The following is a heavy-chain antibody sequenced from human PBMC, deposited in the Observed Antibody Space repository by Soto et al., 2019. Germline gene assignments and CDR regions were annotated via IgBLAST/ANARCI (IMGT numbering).Heavy chain of an antibody. J-gene: IGHJ3*02. D-gene: IGHD5-12*01. CDR1: GGSFSGYY. CDR3: GREGGSGYDLGGGDAFDI. V-gene: IGHV4-34*01. CDR2: INHSGST. Sequence: PSETLSLTCAVYGGSFSGYYWSWIRQPPGKGLEWIGEINHSGSTNYNPSLKSRVTISVDTSKNQFSLKLSSVTAADTAVYYCGREGGSGYDLGGGDAFDIWGKGTMVTVSS.